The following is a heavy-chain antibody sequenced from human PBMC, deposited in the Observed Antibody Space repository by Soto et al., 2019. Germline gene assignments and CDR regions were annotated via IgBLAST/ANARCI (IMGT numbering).Heavy chain of an antibody. CDR2: IYYSGST. Sequence: SETLSLTCTVSGGSVSSGIYYWSWIRQPPGKGLEWIGYIYYSGSTNYNPSLKSRVTISVDTSKNQFSLKLSSVTAADTAVYYCARNIAARGSDAFDIWGQGTMVTVSS. J-gene: IGHJ3*02. CDR3: ARNIAARGSDAFDI. CDR1: GGSVSSGIYY. D-gene: IGHD6-6*01. V-gene: IGHV4-61*01.